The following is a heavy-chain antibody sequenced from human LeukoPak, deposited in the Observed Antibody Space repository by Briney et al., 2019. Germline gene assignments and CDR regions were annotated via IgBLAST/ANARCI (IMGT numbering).Heavy chain of an antibody. Sequence: TTSETLSLTCTVSGGSISSYYWSWIRQPPGKGLEWIGYIYYSGSTNYNPSLKSRVTISVDTSKNQFSLKLSSVTAADTAVYYCARVRGGAAADRLRLDYWGQGTLVTVSS. V-gene: IGHV4-59*12. CDR3: ARVRGGAAADRLRLDY. CDR1: GGSISSYY. D-gene: IGHD6-13*01. CDR2: IYYSGST. J-gene: IGHJ4*02.